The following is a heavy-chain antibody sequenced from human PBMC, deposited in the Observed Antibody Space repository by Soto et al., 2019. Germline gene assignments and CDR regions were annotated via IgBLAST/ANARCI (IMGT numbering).Heavy chain of an antibody. J-gene: IGHJ4*02. CDR1: GFTFSSSA. CDR3: AKNCGGDCYTNFDY. CDR2: LSGSGGTT. V-gene: IGHV3-23*01. D-gene: IGHD2-21*02. Sequence: GSLRLSCAASGFTFSSSAMSWVRQAPGKGLEWVSGLSGSGGTTYYADSVKGRFTISRDNSKNTLYLQMNSLRAEDTALYYCAKNCGGDCYTNFDYWGQGTLVTVSS.